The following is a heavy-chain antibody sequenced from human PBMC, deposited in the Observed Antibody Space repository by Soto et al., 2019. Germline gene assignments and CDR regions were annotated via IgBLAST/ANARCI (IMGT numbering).Heavy chain of an antibody. CDR3: SNSSCFVGNNWFDP. J-gene: IGHJ5*02. D-gene: IGHD2-2*01. CDR2: INPNVGGT. V-gene: IGHV1-2*02. Sequence: ASVKVSCKASGYTFSDYYLHWLRQAPGQGLEWMGWINPNVGGTNYARKFQGRVTMTRDTSISTVYMKLTRLSPDDTAIYYCSNSSCFVGNNWFDPWGQGTRVTVSS. CDR1: GYTFSDYY.